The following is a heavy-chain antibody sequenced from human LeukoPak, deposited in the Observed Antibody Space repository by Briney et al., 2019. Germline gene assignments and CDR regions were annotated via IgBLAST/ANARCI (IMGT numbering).Heavy chain of an antibody. CDR2: IYYSGST. Sequence: SETLSLTCIVSGGSISSYYWSWIRQPPGKGLEWIGYIYYSGSTNYNPSLKSRVTISVDTSKNQFSLKLSSVTAADTAVYYCARHEMANDYWGQGTLVTVSS. CDR1: GGSISSYY. J-gene: IGHJ4*02. CDR3: ARHEMANDY. V-gene: IGHV4-59*08.